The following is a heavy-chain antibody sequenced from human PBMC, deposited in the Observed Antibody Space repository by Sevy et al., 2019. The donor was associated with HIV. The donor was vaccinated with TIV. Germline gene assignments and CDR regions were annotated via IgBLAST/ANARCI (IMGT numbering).Heavy chain of an antibody. V-gene: IGHV3-7*01. CDR2: IKQDGSET. J-gene: IGHJ2*01. CDR1: GYTFSTYW. Sequence: GGSLRLSCAASGYTFSTYWMAWVRQAPEKGLEWVANIKQDGSETHYVDSVKGRFTISRDNAKNSLYLQTNSLRAEDTAVYYCARRYFDLWGRGTLVTVSS. CDR3: ARRYFDL.